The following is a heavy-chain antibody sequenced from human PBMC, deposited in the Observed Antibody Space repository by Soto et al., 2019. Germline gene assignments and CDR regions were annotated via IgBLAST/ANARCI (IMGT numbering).Heavy chain of an antibody. J-gene: IGHJ4*02. CDR2: ISAYNDNA. V-gene: IGHV1-18*01. CDR1: GYTFTSYG. CDR3: AREYCDSNSCYRPAY. Sequence: ASVKVSCKASGYTFTSYGISWVRQAPGQGLEWMGWISAYNDNAKYAQKIQGRVTMTTDTSTSTSYMELRSLRSDDTAVYYCAREYCDSNSCYRPAYWGQGTLVTVSS. D-gene: IGHD2-21*01.